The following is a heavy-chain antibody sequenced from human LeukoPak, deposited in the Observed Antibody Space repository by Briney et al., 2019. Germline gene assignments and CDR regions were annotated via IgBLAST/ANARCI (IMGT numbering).Heavy chain of an antibody. Sequence: AAVKVSCKVSGYTLTELSMHWVRQAPGKGLEWMGGFDPEDGETIYAQKFQGRVTMTEDTSTDTAYMELSSLRSEDTAVYYCATEQTSGYSGYDRLFDYWGQGTLVTVSS. V-gene: IGHV1-24*01. CDR3: ATEQTSGYSGYDRLFDY. D-gene: IGHD5-12*01. CDR1: GYTLTELS. J-gene: IGHJ4*02. CDR2: FDPEDGET.